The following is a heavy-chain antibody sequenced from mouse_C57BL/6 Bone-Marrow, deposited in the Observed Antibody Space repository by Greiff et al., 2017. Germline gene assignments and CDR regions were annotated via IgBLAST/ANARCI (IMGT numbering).Heavy chain of an antibody. CDR1: GYTFTSYW. Sequence: QVQLQQPGAELVKPGASVKLSCKASGYTFTSYWMHWVKQRPGQGLEWIGMIHPNSGSTNYNEKFKSKATLTVDKSYSTAYMQLSSLTSEDSAVYYCARRILYSNYYYWGQGTTLTVSS. CDR2: IHPNSGST. D-gene: IGHD2-5*01. CDR3: ARRILYSNYYY. V-gene: IGHV1-64*01. J-gene: IGHJ2*01.